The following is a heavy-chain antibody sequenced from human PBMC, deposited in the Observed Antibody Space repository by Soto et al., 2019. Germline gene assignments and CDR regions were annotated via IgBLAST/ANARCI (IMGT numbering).Heavy chain of an antibody. CDR1: GGSISDGAYY. CDR2: IYDSGNT. J-gene: IGHJ4*02. Sequence: QVQLQESGPGLVKPSQTLSLTCTVSGGSISDGAYYWSWIRQPPGKGLEWIGHIYDSGNTYNNPSPKSRLTISVYTSKNHFSLNPNSVTAADTAVYYCASGLSGDKVDQWGQGTLVTVSS. V-gene: IGHV4-30-4*01. D-gene: IGHD2-21*01. CDR3: ASGLSGDKVDQ.